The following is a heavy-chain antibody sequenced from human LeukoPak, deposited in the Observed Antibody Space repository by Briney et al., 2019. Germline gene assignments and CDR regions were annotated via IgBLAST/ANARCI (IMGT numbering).Heavy chain of an antibody. Sequence: PSETLSLTCAVSGVSISGSYYYWGWIRQPPGKGLEWIGNIYYSGSTYYNASLQSRVTISIDTSKNQFSLRLSSVTAADTAVYYCARGLAAAPGPRFDCWGQGTLVTVSS. D-gene: IGHD6-13*01. CDR1: GVSISGSYYY. V-gene: IGHV4-39*07. J-gene: IGHJ4*02. CDR2: IYYSGST. CDR3: ARGLAAAPGPRFDC.